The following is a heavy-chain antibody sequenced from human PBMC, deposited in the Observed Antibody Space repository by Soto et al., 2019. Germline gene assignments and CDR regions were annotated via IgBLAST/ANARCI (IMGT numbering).Heavy chain of an antibody. D-gene: IGHD4-17*01. V-gene: IGHV3-64D*08. CDR3: VRDSSYTVTYDY. CDR1: GFTFSNHA. Sequence: GGSLRLSCSASGFTFSNHALHWVRQAPGKRLEYVSGISGNGVDVDYAASVNSRFTISRDNSKNTLYLQMTSLTTEDTAIYYCVRDSSYTVTYDYWGQGTLVNVS. J-gene: IGHJ4*02. CDR2: ISGNGVDV.